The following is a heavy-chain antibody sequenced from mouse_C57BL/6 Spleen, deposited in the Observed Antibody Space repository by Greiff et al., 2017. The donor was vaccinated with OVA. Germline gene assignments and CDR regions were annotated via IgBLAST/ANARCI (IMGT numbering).Heavy chain of an antibody. CDR1: GFTFSSYA. Sequence: EVQGVESGEGLVKPGGSLKLSCAASGFTFSSYAMSWVRQTPEKRLEWVAYISSGGDYIYYADTVKGRFTISRDNARNTLYLQMSSLKSEDTAMYYCTRDATAYYGTQFAYWGQGTLVTVSA. CDR3: TRDATAYYGTQFAY. J-gene: IGHJ3*01. CDR2: ISSGGDYI. V-gene: IGHV5-9-1*02. D-gene: IGHD1-1*01.